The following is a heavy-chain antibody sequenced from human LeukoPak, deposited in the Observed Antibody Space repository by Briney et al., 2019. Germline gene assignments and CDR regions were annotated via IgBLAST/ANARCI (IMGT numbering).Heavy chain of an antibody. V-gene: IGHV1-8*01. CDR1: GYTFTGYD. D-gene: IGHD1-26*01. J-gene: IGHJ4*02. CDR2: MNPNTGDT. CDR3: TRGSLSGSSRDY. Sequence: GASVRVSCKASGYTFTGYDINWVRQATGQGLEWMGWMNPNTGDTGYSHKFQGRVTMTRDTSIDTAYMELSGLTSEDTAGYYCTRGSLSGSSRDYWGQGTLVTVSS.